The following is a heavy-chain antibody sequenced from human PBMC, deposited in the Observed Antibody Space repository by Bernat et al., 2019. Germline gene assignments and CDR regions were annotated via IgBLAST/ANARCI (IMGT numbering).Heavy chain of an antibody. Sequence: QVQLVESGGGVVQPGRSLRLSCAASGFTFSSYAMHWVRQAPGKGLEWVAVISYDGSNKYYADSVKGRFTISRDNAKNSLYLQMNSLRAEDTAVYYCARDLGGLGYFDYWGQGTLVTVSS. CDR3: ARDLGGLGYFDY. J-gene: IGHJ4*02. CDR2: ISYDGSNK. D-gene: IGHD2-15*01. V-gene: IGHV3-30-3*01. CDR1: GFTFSSYA.